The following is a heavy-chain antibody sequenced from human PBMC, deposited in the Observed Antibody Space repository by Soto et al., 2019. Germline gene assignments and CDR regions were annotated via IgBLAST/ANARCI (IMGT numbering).Heavy chain of an antibody. V-gene: IGHV4-39*01. CDR3: ARQGRGFDF. J-gene: IGHJ4*02. CDR1: GGSISSSSYY. D-gene: IGHD3-10*01. CDR2: IYYFGST. Sequence: QLQLQESGPGLVKPSETLSLTCTVSGGSISSSSYYWGWIRQPPGKGLEWIGSIYYFGSTYYNPSLKSRVPISVDTSKNQFSLKLSSVPAADTAVYYCARQGRGFDFWGQGTLVTVSS.